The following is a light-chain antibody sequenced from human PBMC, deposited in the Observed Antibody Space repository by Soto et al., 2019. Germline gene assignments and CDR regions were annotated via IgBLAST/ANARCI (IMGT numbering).Light chain of an antibody. CDR1: QSLSSSY. CDR2: GAS. Sequence: EIVLTQSPGTLYLSPGERATLSCRASQSLSSSYLAWYQQKPGQAPRLLIYGASRRATGIPDRFSGSRSGTGFTLTISRLEPEDFAVYYCQQYGGSPPYTFGQGTKVEIK. V-gene: IGKV3-20*01. J-gene: IGKJ2*01. CDR3: QQYGGSPPYT.